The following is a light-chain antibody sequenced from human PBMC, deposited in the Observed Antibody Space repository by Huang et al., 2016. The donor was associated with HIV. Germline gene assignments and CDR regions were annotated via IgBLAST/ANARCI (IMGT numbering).Light chain of an antibody. Sequence: DIQMTQSPSSLSASVGDRVTITCRARHGITKSLVCYQQKPVKTPKLLLFATSRLERGVPSRFSGSGSGTDFTLTISSLQPEDFATYYCQQYYNTPYTFGQGTKLEIK. CDR1: HGITKS. CDR2: ATS. J-gene: IGKJ2*01. CDR3: QQYYNTPYT. V-gene: IGKV1-NL1*01.